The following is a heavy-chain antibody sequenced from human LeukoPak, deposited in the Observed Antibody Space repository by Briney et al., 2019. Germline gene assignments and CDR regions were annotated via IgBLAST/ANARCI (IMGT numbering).Heavy chain of an antibody. Sequence: GGSLRLSCAASGFTFSSYGMHWVRQAPGKGLEWVAFIRYDGSNKYYADSVKGRFTISRGNSKNTLYLQMNSLRAEDTAVYYCAKDLIGVVPAAMGYWGQGTLVTVSS. D-gene: IGHD2-2*01. CDR2: IRYDGSNK. J-gene: IGHJ4*02. V-gene: IGHV3-30*02. CDR3: AKDLIGVVPAAMGY. CDR1: GFTFSSYG.